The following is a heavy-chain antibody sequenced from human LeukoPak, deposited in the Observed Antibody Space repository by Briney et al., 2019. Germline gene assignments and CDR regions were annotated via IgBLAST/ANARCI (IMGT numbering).Heavy chain of an antibody. CDR2: INHSGST. Sequence: GSLRLSCAASGFTFSSYWMSWVRQAPGKGLEWIGEINHSGSTNYNPSLKSRVTISVDTSKNQFSLKLSSVTAADTAVYYCARLGVARGIHWGQGTLVTVSS. V-gene: IGHV4-34*01. D-gene: IGHD3-16*01. CDR1: GFTFSSYW. J-gene: IGHJ1*01. CDR3: ARLGVARGIH.